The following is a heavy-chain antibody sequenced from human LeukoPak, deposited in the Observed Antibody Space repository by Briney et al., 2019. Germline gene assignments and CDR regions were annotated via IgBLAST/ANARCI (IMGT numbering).Heavy chain of an antibody. J-gene: IGHJ4*02. Sequence: GGSLRLSCAASGFTVSSNYMSWVRQAPGKGLEWVSVIYGGVNTVYADSVQGRFTISRDDSKNTLYLQMSSLRAEDTAVYYCAKSPKTGFLFDYWGKGTLVTVSS. D-gene: IGHD1-1*01. V-gene: IGHV3-66*01. CDR2: IYGGVNT. CDR3: AKSPKTGFLFDY. CDR1: GFTVSSNY.